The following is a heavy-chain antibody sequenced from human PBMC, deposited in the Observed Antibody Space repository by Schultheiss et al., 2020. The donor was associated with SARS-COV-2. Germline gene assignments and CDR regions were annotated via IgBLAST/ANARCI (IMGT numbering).Heavy chain of an antibody. V-gene: IGHV3-21*01. J-gene: IGHJ6*02. D-gene: IGHD3/OR15-3a*01. CDR1: GFTFSSYA. CDR2: ISSSSSYI. CDR3: ARDHGLRSYGMDV. Sequence: GGERRSACAASGFTFSSYAMSWVRQAPGKGLEWVSSISSSSSYIYYADSVKGRFTISRDNAKNSLYLQMNSLRAEDTAVYYCARDHGLRSYGMDVWGQGTTVTVSS.